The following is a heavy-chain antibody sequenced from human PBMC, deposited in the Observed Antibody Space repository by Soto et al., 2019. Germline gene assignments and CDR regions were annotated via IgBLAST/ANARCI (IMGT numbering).Heavy chain of an antibody. J-gene: IGHJ4*02. CDR1: GFTFSDDY. V-gene: IGHV3-11*03. CDR3: ASGSNSDPKFDY. CDR2: ISGTGTYT. Sequence: GGSLRLSCAASGFTFSDDYMTWIRQGPGRGLEWVSYISGTGTYTSYADSVKGRFTISRDNAKKSLYLQMNSLRAEDTAVYYCASGSNSDPKFDYWGQGTLVTVSS. D-gene: IGHD4-4*01.